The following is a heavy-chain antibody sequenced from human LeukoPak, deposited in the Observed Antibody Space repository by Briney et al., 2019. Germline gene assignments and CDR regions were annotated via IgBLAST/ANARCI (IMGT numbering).Heavy chain of an antibody. CDR2: IESKTDGWTT. D-gene: IGHD3-22*01. CDR1: GFTFSNTW. CDR3: TTDYYYDSRGFFDY. J-gene: IGHJ4*02. Sequence: AGYLRLSCAASGFTFSNTWMIWLRQAPGKGRKWGGRIESKTDGWTTDYAALVKGRFTISRDDSKNTLYLQMDSPKTEDTAVYYCTTDYYYDSRGFFDYWGQGTLVTVSS. V-gene: IGHV3-15*04.